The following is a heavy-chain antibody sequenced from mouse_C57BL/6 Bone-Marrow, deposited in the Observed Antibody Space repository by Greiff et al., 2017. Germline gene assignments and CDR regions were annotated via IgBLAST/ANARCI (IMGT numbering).Heavy chain of an antibody. V-gene: IGHV1-63*01. CDR2: IYPGGGYT. J-gene: IGHJ3*01. Sequence: QVQLQQSGAELVRPGTSVKMSCKASGYTFTNYWIGWAKQRPGHGLEWIGDIYPGGGYTNYNKKFKGKATLTADKSSSTAYMQFSSLTSEDSAIYYCARHGNYSAWFAYWGQGTLVTVSA. D-gene: IGHD2-1*01. CDR3: ARHGNYSAWFAY. CDR1: GYTFTNYW.